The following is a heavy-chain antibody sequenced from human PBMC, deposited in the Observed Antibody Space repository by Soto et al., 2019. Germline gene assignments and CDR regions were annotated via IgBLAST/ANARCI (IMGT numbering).Heavy chain of an antibody. CDR3: ARAHGYCSGGSCYRPGWFDP. CDR2: INHSGST. CDR1: GGSFSGYY. V-gene: IGHV4-34*01. Sequence: QVQLQQWGAGLLKPSETLSLTCAVYGGSFSGYYWSWIRQHPGKGLEWIGEINHSGSTNYNPSLKSRVTISVDTSKNQFSLKLSSVTAADTAVYYCARAHGYCSGGSCYRPGWFDPWGQGTLVTVSS. D-gene: IGHD2-15*01. J-gene: IGHJ5*02.